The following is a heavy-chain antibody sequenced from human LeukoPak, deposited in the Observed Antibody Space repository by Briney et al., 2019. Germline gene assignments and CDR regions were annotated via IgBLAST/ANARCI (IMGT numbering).Heavy chain of an antibody. CDR1: GFTFSSYP. D-gene: IGHD3-22*01. V-gene: IGHV3-21*01. CDR2: ISSGSSYI. J-gene: IGHJ2*01. CDR3: ARFYDSGYFAL. Sequence: GGSLRLSCVASGFTFSSYPMNWVRQAPGKGLEWVSYISSGSSYINYAESVKGRFTISRDNANNSLYLQMNSLRVEDAAVYYCARFYDSGYFALWGRGTLVTVSS.